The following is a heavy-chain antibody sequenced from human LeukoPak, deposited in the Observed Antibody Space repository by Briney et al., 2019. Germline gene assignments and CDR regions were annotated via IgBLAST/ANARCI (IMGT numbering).Heavy chain of an antibody. J-gene: IGHJ6*03. Sequence: SETLSLTCTVSGYSISSGYYWGWIRQPPGKGLEWIGSIYHSGSTYYNPSLKSRVTISVDTSKNRFSLKLSSVTAADPAVYYCARIMVDHYYYYYYMDVWGKGTTVTVSS. CDR1: GYSISSGYY. CDR3: ARIMVDHYYYYYYMDV. D-gene: IGHD3-10*01. V-gene: IGHV4-38-2*02. CDR2: IYHSGST.